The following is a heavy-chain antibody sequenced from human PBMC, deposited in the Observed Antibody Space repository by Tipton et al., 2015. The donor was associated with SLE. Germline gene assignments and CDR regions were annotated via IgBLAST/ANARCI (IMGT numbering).Heavy chain of an antibody. CDR1: GFTFSSYA. V-gene: IGHV4-59*01. J-gene: IGHJ4*02. D-gene: IGHD2-2*01. CDR2: IYYSGST. CDR3: ARVGYCSSTSCPFDY. Sequence: LRLSCAASGFTFSSYAMSWVRQAPGKGLEWIGYIYYSGSTNYNPSLKSRVTISVDTSKNQFSLKLSSVTAADTAVYYCARVGYCSSTSCPFDYWGQGTLVTVSS.